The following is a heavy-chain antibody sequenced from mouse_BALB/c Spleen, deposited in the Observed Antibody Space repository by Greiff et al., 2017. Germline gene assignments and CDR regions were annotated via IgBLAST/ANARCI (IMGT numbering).Heavy chain of an antibody. CDR2: ISSGSSTI. CDR1: GFTFSSFG. J-gene: IGHJ4*01. V-gene: IGHV5-17*02. D-gene: IGHD2-1*01. CDR3: ARKDGNYAMDY. Sequence: EVKVEESGGGLVQPGGSRKLSCAASGFTFSSFGMHWVRQAPEKGLEWVAYISSGSSTIYYADTVKGRFTISRDNPKNTLFLQMTSLRSEDTAMYYCARKDGNYAMDYWGQGTSVTVSS.